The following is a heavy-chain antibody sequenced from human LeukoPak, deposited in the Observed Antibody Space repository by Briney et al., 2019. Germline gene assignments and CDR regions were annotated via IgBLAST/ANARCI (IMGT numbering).Heavy chain of an antibody. CDR2: ISSSSSYI. J-gene: IGHJ4*02. CDR1: GFTFSSYS. D-gene: IGHD6-19*01. Sequence: GGSLRLSCAASGFTFSSYSMNWVRQAPGKGLEWVSSISSSSSYIYYADSVKGRFTISRDNAKNSLYLQMNSLRAEDTAVYYCAMRIAVPGSLDYWGQGTLVTVSS. CDR3: AMRIAVPGSLDY. V-gene: IGHV3-21*01.